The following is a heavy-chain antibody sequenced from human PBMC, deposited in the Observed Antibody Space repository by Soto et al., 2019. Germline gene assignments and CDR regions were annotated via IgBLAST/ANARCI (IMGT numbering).Heavy chain of an antibody. J-gene: IGHJ4*02. CDR3: ASYSSSAPGDS. V-gene: IGHV3-53*01. Sequence: GGSLRLSCVASGFTVSSNYMSWVRQAPGKGLEWVSIIYSGGSTYYADSVKGRFTISRDNSKNTLYLQMNSLRAEDTAVYFCASYSSSAPGDSWGQGTLVTVSS. CDR2: IYSGGST. CDR1: GFTVSSNY. D-gene: IGHD6-6*01.